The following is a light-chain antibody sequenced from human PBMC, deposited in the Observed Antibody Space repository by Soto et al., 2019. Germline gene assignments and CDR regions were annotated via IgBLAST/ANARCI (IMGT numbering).Light chain of an antibody. J-gene: IGLJ1*01. Sequence: QSVLTQPPSVSEAPGQRVTISCTGSSSNIGAGYEAHWYQQAPGTAPLLLIYENNNRPSGVPDRFSGSKSGTSASLAITGLQAEDEAEYYCQSYDSSLSGYVFGTGTKLTVL. CDR2: ENN. CDR3: QSYDSSLSGYV. CDR1: SSNIGAGYE. V-gene: IGLV1-40*01.